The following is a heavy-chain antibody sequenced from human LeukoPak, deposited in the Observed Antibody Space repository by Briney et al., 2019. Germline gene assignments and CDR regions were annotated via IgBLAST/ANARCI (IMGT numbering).Heavy chain of an antibody. J-gene: IGHJ4*02. Sequence: PGGSLRLSCAASGFPVSSNYMSWVRQAPGKGLEWVSVIYSGGSTYYADSVKGRFTISRDNSKNTLYLQMNSLRAEDTAVYYCARVLVGAADYWGQGTLVAVSS. CDR2: IYSGGST. D-gene: IGHD1-26*01. CDR3: ARVLVGAADY. V-gene: IGHV3-53*01. CDR1: GFPVSSNY.